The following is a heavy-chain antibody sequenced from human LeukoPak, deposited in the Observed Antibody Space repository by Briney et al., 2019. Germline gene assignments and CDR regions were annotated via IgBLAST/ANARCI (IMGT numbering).Heavy chain of an antibody. CDR2: IYYSGST. V-gene: IGHV4-59*12. Sequence: SETLSLTCTVSGGSISSYYWSWIRQPPGKGLEWIGYIYYSGSTNYNPSLKSRVTISVDTSKNQFSLKLSSVTAADTAVYYCARGKSGYDYLDYWGQGTLVTVSS. CDR1: GGSISSYY. CDR3: ARGKSGYDYLDY. D-gene: IGHD5-12*01. J-gene: IGHJ4*02.